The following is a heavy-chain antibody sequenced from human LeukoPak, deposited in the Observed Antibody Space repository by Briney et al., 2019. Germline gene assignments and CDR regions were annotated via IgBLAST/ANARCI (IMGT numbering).Heavy chain of an antibody. CDR1: GFTFSSYG. D-gene: IGHD7-27*01. V-gene: IGHV3-30*02. Sequence: GGSLRLSCVTSGFTFSSYGMHWVRQAPGKGLEWLAFIRYDGSDKYYTDSVKGRFTISRDSSKSTLFLQMNRLRVEDTAVYYCARRTWGPQYWGQGTLVTVSS. J-gene: IGHJ4*02. CDR2: IRYDGSDK. CDR3: ARRTWGPQY.